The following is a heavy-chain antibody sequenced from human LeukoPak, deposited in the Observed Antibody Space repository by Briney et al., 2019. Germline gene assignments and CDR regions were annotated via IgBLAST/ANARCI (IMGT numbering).Heavy chain of an antibody. V-gene: IGHV4-34*01. J-gene: IGHJ5*02. CDR1: GGSFSGYY. D-gene: IGHD1-1*01. CDR3: ARPVPSRLGWFDP. Sequence: SETLSLTCAVYGGSFSGYYWSWIRQRPGKGLERIGEINHSGSTNYNPSLKSRVTISVDTSKNQFSLKLSSVTAADTAVYYCARPVPSRLGWFDPWGQGTLVTVSS. CDR2: INHSGST.